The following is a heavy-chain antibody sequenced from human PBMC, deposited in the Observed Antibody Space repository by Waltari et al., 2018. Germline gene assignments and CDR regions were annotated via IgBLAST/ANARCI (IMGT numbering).Heavy chain of an antibody. J-gene: IGHJ4*02. D-gene: IGHD3-9*01. CDR3: AREAPPYYDILTGYSDY. CDR1: GYTFPSYG. V-gene: IGHV1-18*01. Sequence: QVQLVQSGAEVKKPGASVKVSCKASGYTFPSYGISWVRQAPGQGLEWMGWISAYNGNTNYAQKLQGRVTMTTDTSTSTAYMELRSLRSDDTAVYYCAREAPPYYDILTGYSDYWGQGTLVTVSS. CDR2: ISAYNGNT.